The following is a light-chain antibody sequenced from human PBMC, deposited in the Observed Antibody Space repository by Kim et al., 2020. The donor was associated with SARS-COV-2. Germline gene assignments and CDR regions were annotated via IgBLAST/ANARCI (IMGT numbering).Light chain of an antibody. Sequence: ISPGQTATITCSGDKLGDKYVCWYQQKPGQSPVLVIYQDTKRPSGIPERFSGSSSGNTATLTISGTQAMDEADYYCQAWDSGTVVFGGGTKLSVL. CDR3: QAWDSGTVV. V-gene: IGLV3-1*01. CDR2: QDT. CDR1: KLGDKY. J-gene: IGLJ2*01.